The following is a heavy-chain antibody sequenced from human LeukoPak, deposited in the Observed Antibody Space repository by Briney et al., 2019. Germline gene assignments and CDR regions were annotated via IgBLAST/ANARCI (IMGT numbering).Heavy chain of an antibody. D-gene: IGHD3-10*01. CDR3: ARGPYSRSYFAWFGP. J-gene: IGHJ5*02. CDR1: GGSFSGYF. CDR2: INHSGST. Sequence: PSETLSLTCAVYGGSFSGYFWNWIRQPPGRGLEWIGEINHSGSTHHNPSLKGRVTISIDTSKNQISLKLSSVTAADTAVYYCARGPYSRSYFAWFGPWSQGTLVTVSS. V-gene: IGHV4-34*01.